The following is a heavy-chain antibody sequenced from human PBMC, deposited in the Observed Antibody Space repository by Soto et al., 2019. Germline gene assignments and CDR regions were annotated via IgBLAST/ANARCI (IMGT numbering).Heavy chain of an antibody. Sequence: QLQLQESGPGLVKPSETLSLTCTVSGGSISGSTYYWGWIRQPPGKGLGYIGSTYYIGGPYYKPSLKSRVTLSVDPSKSQFSLNLTSVTAADTAVYYCARHGSGSQSPIEHWGQGTLVTVSS. CDR1: GGSISGSTYY. J-gene: IGHJ1*01. D-gene: IGHD3-10*01. CDR2: TYYIGGP. V-gene: IGHV4-39*01. CDR3: ARHGSGSQSPIEH.